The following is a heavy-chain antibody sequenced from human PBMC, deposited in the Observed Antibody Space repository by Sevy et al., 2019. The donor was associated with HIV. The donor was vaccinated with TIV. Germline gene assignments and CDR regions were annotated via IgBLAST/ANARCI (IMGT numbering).Heavy chain of an antibody. CDR2: IWYEGINK. V-gene: IGHV3-33*01. Sequence: GGSLRLSCTASGFAFSTYGMHWVRQAPGKGLEWVAIIWYEGINKDYAEPVKGRFTISRDNSKNTLYLQMNSLRVDDTAGYYCAGERRSSGIDYWGQGTLVTVSS. D-gene: IGHD3-10*01. CDR1: GFAFSTYG. J-gene: IGHJ4*01. CDR3: AGERRSSGIDY.